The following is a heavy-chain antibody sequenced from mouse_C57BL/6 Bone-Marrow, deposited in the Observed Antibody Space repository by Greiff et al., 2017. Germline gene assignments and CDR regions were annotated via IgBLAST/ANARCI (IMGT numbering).Heavy chain of an antibody. V-gene: IGHV1-64*01. CDR3: ARSGGDSHYFDY. CDR2: IHPNSGST. CDR1: GYTFTSYW. Sequence: QVQLQQPGAELVKPGASVKLSCKASGYTFTSYWMHWVKQRPGQGLEWIGMIHPNSGSTNYNEKFKSKAKLTVDKSSSTAYMQLSSLTSEDSAVYYCARSGGDSHYFDYWGQGTTLTVSS. J-gene: IGHJ2*01.